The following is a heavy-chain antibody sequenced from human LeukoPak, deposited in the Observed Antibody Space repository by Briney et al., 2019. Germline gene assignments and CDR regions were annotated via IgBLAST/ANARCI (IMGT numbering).Heavy chain of an antibody. Sequence: GGSLRLSCAASGFSFSIFGMTWVRQAPGKGLEWVAFIRYDGSNKYYADSVKGRFTISRDNSKNTLFLQMNSLRAEDTAVYYCAKGRLGELSLFPDWGQGTLVTVSS. CDR1: GFSFSIFG. D-gene: IGHD3-16*02. CDR3: AKGRLGELSLFPD. V-gene: IGHV3-30*02. J-gene: IGHJ4*02. CDR2: IRYDGSNK.